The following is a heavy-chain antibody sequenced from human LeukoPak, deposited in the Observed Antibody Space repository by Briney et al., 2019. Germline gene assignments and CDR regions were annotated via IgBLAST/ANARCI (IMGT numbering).Heavy chain of an antibody. CDR3: ARASGLRRVAWYFDL. CDR2: ISNSGNTI. Sequence: RGSLRLSCAASGFTFSDYYMSWIRQAPGKGLEWVSYISNSGNTIYYADSVKGRFTISRDNAKNSLYLQMNSLRAEDTAVYYCARASGLRRVAWYFDLWGRGTLVAVSS. D-gene: IGHD5/OR15-5a*01. V-gene: IGHV3-11*04. J-gene: IGHJ2*01. CDR1: GFTFSDYY.